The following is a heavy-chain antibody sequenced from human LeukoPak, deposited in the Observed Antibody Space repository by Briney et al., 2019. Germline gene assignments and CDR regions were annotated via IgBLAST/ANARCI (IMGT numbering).Heavy chain of an antibody. V-gene: IGHV3-23*01. Sequence: GGSLRLSCAASGFTFSTYAMSWVRQAPGKGLEWVSVISGSGTTTYYADSVKGRFTISRDNSKNTLYLQLNSLRAEDTAVYYCAKIDFDYWGQGTLVTVSS. CDR2: ISGSGTTT. CDR1: GFTFSTYA. J-gene: IGHJ4*02. CDR3: AKIDFDY.